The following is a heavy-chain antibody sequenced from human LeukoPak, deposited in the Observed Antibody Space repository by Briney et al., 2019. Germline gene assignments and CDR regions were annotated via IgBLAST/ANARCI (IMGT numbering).Heavy chain of an antibody. D-gene: IGHD3-10*01. Sequence: ASVNVSCMASGYTFTSYGISWVRQAPGQGLEWMGWISAYNGNTNYAQKLQGRVTMTTDTSTSTAYRELRSLRSDDTAVYYCARQYYYGSGSYYNGVPFPFDPWGQGTLVTVSS. J-gene: IGHJ5*02. CDR2: ISAYNGNT. CDR3: ARQYYYGSGSYYNGVPFPFDP. V-gene: IGHV1-18*04. CDR1: GYTFTSYG.